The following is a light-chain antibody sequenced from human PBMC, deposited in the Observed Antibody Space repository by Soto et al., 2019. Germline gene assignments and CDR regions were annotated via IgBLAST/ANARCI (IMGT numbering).Light chain of an antibody. Sequence: DIQMTQSPSTLSASVGDRVTFPARPVRSVGAWLAGYQQKPGKAPNLLIYKASSLESGVPSRFSGSGSGTEFTLTISSLQPDDFATYYCQQYNSYSRTFGQGTKVEIK. CDR3: QQYNSYSRT. CDR1: RSVGAW. CDR2: KAS. V-gene: IGKV1-5*03. J-gene: IGKJ1*01.